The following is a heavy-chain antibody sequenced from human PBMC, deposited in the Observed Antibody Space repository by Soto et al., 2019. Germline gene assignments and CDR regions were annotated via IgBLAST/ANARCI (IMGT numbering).Heavy chain of an antibody. Sequence: GESLKISCQISGYPFITYWIGWVRQMPGKGLEWMGKIYPPDSDTRYSPSFQGQVTMSVDKSISTAYLQWSSLKASDTAMYYCSRVHGSKTAFDHWGQGTLVTVSS. CDR3: SRVHGSKTAFDH. CDR1: GYPFITYW. V-gene: IGHV5-51*01. D-gene: IGHD5-12*01. J-gene: IGHJ4*02. CDR2: IYPPDSDT.